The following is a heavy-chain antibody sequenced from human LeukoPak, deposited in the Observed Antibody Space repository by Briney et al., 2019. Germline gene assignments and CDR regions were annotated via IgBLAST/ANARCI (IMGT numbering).Heavy chain of an antibody. Sequence: MASDSLSLTCTVAGGSISSGSYYWGWIRQPPWNGLEWFGRIYDSWSTYYKSSLKRPATMSVDTSNNHFSLMLSSVTAAETAVYYCARRNWNSASFPYVSWGEGTLVTVSS. J-gene: IGHJ5*02. V-gene: IGHV4-39*02. CDR2: IYDSWST. CDR3: ARRNWNSASFPYVS. CDR1: GGSISSGSYY. D-gene: IGHD1-7*01.